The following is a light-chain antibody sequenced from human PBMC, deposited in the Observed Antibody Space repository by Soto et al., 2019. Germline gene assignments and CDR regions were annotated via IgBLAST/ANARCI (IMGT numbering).Light chain of an antibody. V-gene: IGKV1-5*03. J-gene: IGKJ2*01. Sequence: DIQMTQSPSTLSASVGDRVTITCRASQSISTWLAWYQQKPGKAPKLLIYKASNLESGVPSRFSGSGSGTEFTLTISSLQPDDFATYYCQQYISYSYTFGQGTKLEIK. CDR3: QQYISYSYT. CDR2: KAS. CDR1: QSISTW.